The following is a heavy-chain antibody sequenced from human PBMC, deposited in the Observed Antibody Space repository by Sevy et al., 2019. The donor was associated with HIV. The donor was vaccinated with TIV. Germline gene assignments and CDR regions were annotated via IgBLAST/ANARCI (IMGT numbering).Heavy chain of an antibody. CDR3: VGTHYYDSSGYAFDI. CDR2: ISSSSSTT. V-gene: IGHV3-48*02. J-gene: IGHJ3*02. D-gene: IGHD3-22*01. CDR1: GFTFSSYS. Sequence: GGSLRLSCAASGFTFSSYSMNWVRQAPGKGLEWVSYISSSSSTTYYADSVKGRFTISRDNAKNSLYLQMNSLRDEDKAVYYCVGTHYYDSSGYAFDIWGQGTMVTVSS.